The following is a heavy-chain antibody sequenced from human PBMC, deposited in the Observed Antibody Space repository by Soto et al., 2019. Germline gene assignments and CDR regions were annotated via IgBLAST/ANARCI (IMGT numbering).Heavy chain of an antibody. V-gene: IGHV4-34*01. D-gene: IGHD3-3*01. CDR3: AREIYDFWSGYYYSWFDP. CDR1: GGSFSDYY. J-gene: IGHJ5*02. CDR2: INHSGST. Sequence: SETLSLTCAVYGGSFSDYYWSWLRQPPGKGLEWIGEINHSGSTNYNPSLKSRVTISVDTSKNQFSLKLSSVTAADTAVYYCAREIYDFWSGYYYSWFDPWGQGTLVTVSS.